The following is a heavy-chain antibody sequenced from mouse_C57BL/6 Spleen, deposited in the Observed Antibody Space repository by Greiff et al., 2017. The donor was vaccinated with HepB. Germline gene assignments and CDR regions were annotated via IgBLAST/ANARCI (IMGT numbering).Heavy chain of an antibody. V-gene: IGHV1-61*01. Sequence: VQLQQPGAELVRPGSSVKLSCKASGYTFTSYWMDWVKQRPGQGLEWIGNIYPSDSETHYNQKFKDKATLTVDKSSSTAYMQLSSLTSEDSAVYYCARFYDGYFDYWGQGTTLTVSS. CDR1: GYTFTSYW. CDR2: IYPSDSET. J-gene: IGHJ2*01. CDR3: ARFYDGYFDY. D-gene: IGHD2-3*01.